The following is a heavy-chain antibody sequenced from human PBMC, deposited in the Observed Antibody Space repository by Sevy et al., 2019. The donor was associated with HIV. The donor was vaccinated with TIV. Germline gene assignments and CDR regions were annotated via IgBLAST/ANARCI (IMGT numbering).Heavy chain of an antibody. CDR1: GFTFNMYW. CDR3: ARHCSGGSCYSLLPHYYYGMDV. D-gene: IGHD2-15*01. CDR2: IKEDGSER. Sequence: GGSLRLSCAASGFTFNMYWMTWVRQAPGKGLEWVANIKEDGSERNYLDSVKGRFTISRDNAKESLSLQINSLRAEDTPVYYCARHCSGGSCYSLLPHYYYGMDVWGQGTTVTVSS. V-gene: IGHV3-7*01. J-gene: IGHJ6*02.